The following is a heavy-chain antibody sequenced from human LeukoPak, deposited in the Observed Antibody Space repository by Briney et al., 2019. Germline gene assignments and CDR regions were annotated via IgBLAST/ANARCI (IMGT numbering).Heavy chain of an antibody. V-gene: IGHV4-59*12. CDR2: IYYSGST. CDR3: ARTAQTGTMDY. D-gene: IGHD1-7*01. Sequence: SETLSLTCTVSGGSISSYYWSWIRQPPGKGLEWIGYIYYSGSTNYNPSLKSRVTISVDTSKNQFSLKLSSVTAADTAVYYCARTAQTGTMDYWGQGTLVTVSS. J-gene: IGHJ4*02. CDR1: GGSISSYY.